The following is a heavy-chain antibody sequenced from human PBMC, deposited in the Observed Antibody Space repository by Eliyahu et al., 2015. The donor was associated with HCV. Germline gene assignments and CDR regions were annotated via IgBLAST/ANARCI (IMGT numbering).Heavy chain of an antibody. CDR3: GRALYSGYDFNY. D-gene: IGHD5-12*01. CDR2: ISSRSSYI. V-gene: IGHV3-21*01. Sequence: EVQLVESGGGLVKPGGSLRLSCAASGFTFSSYRMNWVRQAPGKGLEWVSSISSRSSYIYYADSVKGRFTISRDNAKNSLYLQMNSLRAEDTAVYYCGRALYSGYDFNYWGQGTLVTVSS. J-gene: IGHJ4*02. CDR1: GFTFSSYR.